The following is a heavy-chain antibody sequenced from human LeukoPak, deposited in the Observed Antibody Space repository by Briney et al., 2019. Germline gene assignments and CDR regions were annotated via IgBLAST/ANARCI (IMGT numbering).Heavy chain of an antibody. D-gene: IGHD2-2*01. CDR1: GFTFSSYG. V-gene: IGHV3-30*02. J-gene: IGHJ3*02. CDR3: AKAGLIVVVPAAMGSDAFDI. CDR2: IRYDGSNK. Sequence: GGSLRLSCAASGFTFSSYGMHWVRQAPGKGLEWVAFIRYDGSNKYYADSVKGRFTISRDNSKNTLYLQMNSLRAEDTAVYYCAKAGLIVVVPAAMGSDAFDIWGQGTMVTVSS.